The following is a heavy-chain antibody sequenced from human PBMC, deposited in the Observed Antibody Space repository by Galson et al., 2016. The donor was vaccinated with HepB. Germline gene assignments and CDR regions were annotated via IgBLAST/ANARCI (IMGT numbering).Heavy chain of an antibody. CDR1: GRSPSDGTYY. V-gene: IGHV4-39*01. Sequence: SETLSLTCDVPGRSPSDGTYYWGWIRQPPGKGLEWIGSIYNSGSGSTYYNPSLKSRVTMSIDTSTKQFSLKVNSVTAADTAVYYCATFPFGDYGGYWGRGTLVTVSS. D-gene: IGHD4-17*01. J-gene: IGHJ4*02. CDR2: IYNSGSGST. CDR3: ATFPFGDYGGY.